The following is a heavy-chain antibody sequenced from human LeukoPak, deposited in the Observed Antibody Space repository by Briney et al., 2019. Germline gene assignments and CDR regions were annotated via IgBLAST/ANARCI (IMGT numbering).Heavy chain of an antibody. D-gene: IGHD5-18*01. CDR3: AREGVLRIQLWLGGRSSDL. CDR2: IYHSGST. CDR1: GGSISNGGYY. V-gene: IGHV4-30-2*01. J-gene: IGHJ2*01. Sequence: SQTLSLTCTVSGGSISNGGYYWSWIRQPPGKGLEWIGYIYHSGSTYYNPSLKSRVTISVDTSKNQFSLKLSSVTAADTAVYYCAREGVLRIQLWLGGRSSDLWGRGTLVTVSS.